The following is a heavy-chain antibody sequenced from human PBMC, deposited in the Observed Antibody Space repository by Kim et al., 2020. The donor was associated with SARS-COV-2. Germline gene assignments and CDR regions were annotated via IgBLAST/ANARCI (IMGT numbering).Heavy chain of an antibody. D-gene: IGHD5-12*01. CDR3: ARHSLNSVRFYDSVPYYFDY. CDR1: GGSISSSSYY. V-gene: IGHV4-39*01. Sequence: SETLSLTCTVSGGSISSSSYYWGWIRQPPGKGLEWIGSIYYSGSTYYNPSPKSRVTISVDTSKNQFSLKVSSVTAADTAVYYCARHSLNSVRFYDSVPYYFDYWGQGTLVTVSS. J-gene: IGHJ4*02. CDR2: IYYSGST.